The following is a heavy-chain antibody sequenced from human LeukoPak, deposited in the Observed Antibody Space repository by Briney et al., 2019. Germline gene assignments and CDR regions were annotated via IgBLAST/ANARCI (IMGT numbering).Heavy chain of an antibody. J-gene: IGHJ4*02. CDR3: ARDRSWAIIDY. D-gene: IGHD3-16*01. Sequence: PGGSLRLSCAASGFTFSSYDIHWVRQATGKGLEWVSGIGTAGEIYYPGSVKGRFTISRENDKNSLYLQMNSLRAGDTAVYYCARDRSWAIIDYWGQGTLVTVSS. CDR2: IGTAGEI. V-gene: IGHV3-13*01. CDR1: GFTFSSYD.